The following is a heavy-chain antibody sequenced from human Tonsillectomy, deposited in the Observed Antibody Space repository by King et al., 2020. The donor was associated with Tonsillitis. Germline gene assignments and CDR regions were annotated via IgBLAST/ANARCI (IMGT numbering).Heavy chain of an antibody. J-gene: IGHJ4*02. CDR1: GFTVSSNY. V-gene: IGHV3-53*01. CDR3: ARDYYDSSGYRDTDY. Sequence: VQLVESGGGLIQPGGSLRLSCAASGFTVSSNYMSWVRQAPGKGLEWVSVIYSGGSTYYADSVKGRFTISRDNSKNMLYLQMNSLRAEDTAVYYCARDYYDSSGYRDTDYWGQGTLVTVSS. D-gene: IGHD3-22*01. CDR2: IYSGGST.